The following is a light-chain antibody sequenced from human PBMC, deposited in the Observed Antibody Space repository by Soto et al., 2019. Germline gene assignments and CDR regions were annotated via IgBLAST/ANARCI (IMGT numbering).Light chain of an antibody. CDR1: SSDIGSYDY. V-gene: IGLV2-14*03. J-gene: IGLJ2*01. CDR2: DVN. CDR3: SSCTSSNTYVL. Sequence: QSALTQPASVSGSPGQSITISCTGTSSDIGSYDYVSWYQHHPGKAPKLMIYDVNNRPSGVSNRFSGSKSGNTASLTISGLQAEDEADYYCSSCTSSNTYVLFGGGTKLTVL.